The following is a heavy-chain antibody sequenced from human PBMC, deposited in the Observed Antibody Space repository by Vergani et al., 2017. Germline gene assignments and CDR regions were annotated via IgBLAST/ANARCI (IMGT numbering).Heavy chain of an antibody. CDR3: ARVGGGDSGYEIDSSGWKLFDY. V-gene: IGHV1-2*02. J-gene: IGHJ4*02. CDR1: GYTFTGYY. Sequence: QEQLVQSGAEVKKPGASVKVSCKASGYTFTGYYMHWVRQAPGQGLEWMGWINPNSGGTNYAQKFQGRVTITADKSTSTAYMELSSLRSEDTAVYYCARVGGGDSGYEIDSSGWKLFDYWGQGTLVTVSS. D-gene: IGHD6-19*01. CDR2: INPNSGGT.